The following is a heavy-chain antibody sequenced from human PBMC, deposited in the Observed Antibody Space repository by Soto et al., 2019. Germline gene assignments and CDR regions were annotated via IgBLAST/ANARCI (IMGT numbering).Heavy chain of an antibody. V-gene: IGHV2-5*02. D-gene: IGHD4-17*01. CDR2: IYWDDDK. J-gene: IGHJ1*01. Sequence: QITLKESGPTLVKPTQTLTLTCTFSGFSLSTSGVNVGWIRQPPGKALEWLALIYWDDDKRYSPSLESRPTITKDTSKNQVVLTMTNMDPVDTATYYCTHSRLPSTLTTSAEYFQHWGQGTLVTVSS. CDR3: THSRLPSTLTTSAEYFQH. CDR1: GFSLSTSGVN.